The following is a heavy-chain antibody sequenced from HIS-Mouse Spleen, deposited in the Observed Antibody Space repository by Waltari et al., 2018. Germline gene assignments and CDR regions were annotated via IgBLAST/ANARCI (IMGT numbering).Heavy chain of an antibody. J-gene: IGHJ5*02. D-gene: IGHD4-17*01. CDR2: NYYSGST. CDR3: ARKRTTSGWFDP. CDR1: GGSISSSSYY. Sequence: QLQLQESGPGLVKPSETLSLTCTVSGGSISSSSYYWGWIRQPPGKGLEWIGSNYYSGSTYYDPAVKSRMAISVDTSKNQFSLKRSSGTAAGTAVYYCARKRTTSGWFDPWGQRTLVTVSS. V-gene: IGHV4-39*01.